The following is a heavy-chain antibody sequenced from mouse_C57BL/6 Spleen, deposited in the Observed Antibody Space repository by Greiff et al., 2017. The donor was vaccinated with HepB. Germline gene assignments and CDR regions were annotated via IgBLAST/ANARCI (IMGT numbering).Heavy chain of an antibody. Sequence: EVNLVESGGGLVKPGGSLKLSCAASGFTFSDYGMPWVRQAPEKGLEWVAYISSGSSTIYYADTVKGRFTISRDNAKNTLFLQMTSLRSEDTAMYYCARQKYSNYNAMDYWGQGTSVTVSS. CDR2: ISSGSSTI. D-gene: IGHD2-5*01. J-gene: IGHJ4*01. V-gene: IGHV5-17*01. CDR1: GFTFSDYG. CDR3: ARQKYSNYNAMDY.